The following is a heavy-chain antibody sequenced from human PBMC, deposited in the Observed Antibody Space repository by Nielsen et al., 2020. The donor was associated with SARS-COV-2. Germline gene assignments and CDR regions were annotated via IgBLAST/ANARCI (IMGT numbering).Heavy chain of an antibody. D-gene: IGHD4-17*01. CDR2: INHSGST. Sequence: SQTLSLTCAVYGGSFSGYYWSWIRQPPGKGLEWIGEINHSGSTNYNPSLKSRVTISVDTSKNQFSLKLSSVTAADTAVYYCARGRVGYGDYVGDYYYYGMDVWGRGTTVTVSS. CDR1: GGSFSGYY. CDR3: ARGRVGYGDYVGDYYYYGMDV. J-gene: IGHJ6*02. V-gene: IGHV4-34*01.